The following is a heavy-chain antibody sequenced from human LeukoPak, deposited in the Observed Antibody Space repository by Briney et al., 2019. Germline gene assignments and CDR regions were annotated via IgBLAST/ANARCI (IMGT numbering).Heavy chain of an antibody. CDR1: GFTFSTYA. CDR2: ISGSGGST. J-gene: IGHJ4*02. V-gene: IGHV3-23*01. CDR3: KLPGGGYGPDY. D-gene: IGHD6-13*01. Sequence: PGGSLRLSCAASGFTFSTYAMSWVRQAPGKGLEWVSAISGSGGSTYYADSVKGRFTISRDNSKNTLYLQMDRLRAEDTAVYYCKLPGGGYGPDYWGQGTLVTVSS.